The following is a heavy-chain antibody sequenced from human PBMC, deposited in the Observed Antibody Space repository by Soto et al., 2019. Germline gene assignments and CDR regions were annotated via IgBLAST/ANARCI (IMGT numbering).Heavy chain of an antibody. V-gene: IGHV1-69*12. D-gene: IGHD6-13*01. CDR1: GGTFSSYA. J-gene: IGHJ6*02. CDR2: IIPIFGTA. CDR3: ARTRGSSWDIYSYYGMDV. Sequence: QVQLVQSGAEVKKPGSSVKVSCKASGGTFSSYAISWVRQAPGQGLEWMGGIIPIFGTANYAQKFQGRVTITADESPTTAYMELSSLRSEDTAVYYCARTRGSSWDIYSYYGMDVWGQGTTVTVSS.